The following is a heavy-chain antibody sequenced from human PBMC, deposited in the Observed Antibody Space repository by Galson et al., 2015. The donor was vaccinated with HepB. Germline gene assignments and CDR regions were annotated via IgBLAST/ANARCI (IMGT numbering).Heavy chain of an antibody. Sequence: SVKVSCKASGGTFGSYAISWVRQAPGQGLEWMGGIIPIFGTANYAQKFQGRVTITADESTSTAYMELSSLRSEDTAVYYCARGSTRGFHDSSYYYGMDVWGQGTTVTVSS. D-gene: IGHD3-22*01. CDR2: IIPIFGTA. J-gene: IGHJ6*02. CDR1: GGTFGSYA. V-gene: IGHV1-69*13. CDR3: ARGSTRGFHDSSYYYGMDV.